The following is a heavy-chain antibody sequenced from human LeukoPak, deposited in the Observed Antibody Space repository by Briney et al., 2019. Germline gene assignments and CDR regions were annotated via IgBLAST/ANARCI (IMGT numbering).Heavy chain of an antibody. CDR3: ARAGTVTTIPPNY. Sequence: PGGSLRLSCAASGFTFSSYAMHWVRQAPGKGLEYVSAISSNGGSTYYANSVKGRFTISRDNSKNTLYLQMGSLRAEDMAVYYCARAGTVTTIPPNYWGRGTLVTVSS. J-gene: IGHJ4*02. V-gene: IGHV3-64*01. CDR2: ISSNGGST. D-gene: IGHD4-17*01. CDR1: GFTFSSYA.